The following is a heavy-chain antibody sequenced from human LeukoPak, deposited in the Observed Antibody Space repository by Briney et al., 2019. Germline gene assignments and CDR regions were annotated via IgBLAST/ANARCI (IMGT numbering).Heavy chain of an antibody. CDR1: GYSISSDYF. D-gene: IGHD3-10*01. CDR2: LYNRGST. Sequence: SETLSLTCAVSGYSISSDYFWAWIRQPPGEGLERTGSLYNRGSTYYNPSLKSRVTMSIDTSKNQFSLNLSSVTAADTAVYYCARVYGFVYGPYFDYWGPGTLVTVSS. J-gene: IGHJ4*02. CDR3: ARVYGFVYGPYFDY. V-gene: IGHV4-38-2*01.